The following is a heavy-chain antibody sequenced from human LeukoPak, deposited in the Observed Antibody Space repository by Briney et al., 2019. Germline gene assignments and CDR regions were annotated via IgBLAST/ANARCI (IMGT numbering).Heavy chain of an antibody. CDR2: IWYDGSSK. Sequence: GRSLRLSCAASGFTFSSYGMHWVRQAPGKGLEWVAVIWYDGSSKYYADSVKGRFTISRDNSKNTLYLQMNSLRAEDTAVYYCARDSDYSDYKGGFGYWGQGTLVTVSS. CDR1: GFTFSSYG. D-gene: IGHD4-11*01. CDR3: ARDSDYSDYKGGFGY. V-gene: IGHV3-33*01. J-gene: IGHJ4*02.